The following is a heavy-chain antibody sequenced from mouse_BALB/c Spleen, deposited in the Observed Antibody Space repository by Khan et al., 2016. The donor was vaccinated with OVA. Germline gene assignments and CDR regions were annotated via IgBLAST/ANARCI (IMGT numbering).Heavy chain of an antibody. V-gene: IGHV2-9*02. CDR2: IWAGGNT. D-gene: IGHD1-2*01. Sequence: QVQLKQSGPGLVAPSQNLSITCTVSGFSLTSYGVHWVRQPPGKGLEWLGVIWAGGNTNYNSALMSRLSISKDNSKSQVFLKMNSLQTDDTAIYYWAREPRIHYYGYRAMDYWGQGTSVTVSS. CDR3: AREPRIHYYGYRAMDY. J-gene: IGHJ4*01. CDR1: GFSLTSYG.